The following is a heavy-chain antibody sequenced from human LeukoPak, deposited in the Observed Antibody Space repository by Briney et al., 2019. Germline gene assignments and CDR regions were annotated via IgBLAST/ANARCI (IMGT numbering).Heavy chain of an antibody. CDR1: SGSFSGYY. V-gene: IGHV4-34*01. CDR3: ASRRYSSSWYDSSYYYYGMDV. D-gene: IGHD6-13*01. Sequence: SETLSLTCAVYSGSFSGYYWSWIRQPPGKGLEWIGEINHSGSTNYNPSLKSRVTISVDTSKNQFSLKLSSVTAADTAVYYCASRRYSSSWYDSSYYYYGMDVWGQGTTVTVSS. CDR2: INHSGST. J-gene: IGHJ6*02.